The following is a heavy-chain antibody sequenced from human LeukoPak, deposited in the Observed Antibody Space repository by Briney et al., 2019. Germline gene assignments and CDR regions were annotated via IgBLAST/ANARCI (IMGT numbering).Heavy chain of an antibody. Sequence: PRASVKVSCKSSGGSFNNFAVTWVRQATGQGLEWMGWMNPKSGNTGYAQKFKGRVTLTRDTSTNTAYMDLSSLTSEDTAIYYCARVPEIGYCSGGSCYRFDIWGQGTLVTVSS. CDR1: GGSFNNFA. J-gene: IGHJ3*02. CDR3: ARVPEIGYCSGGSCYRFDI. CDR2: MNPKSGNT. D-gene: IGHD2-15*01. V-gene: IGHV1-8*02.